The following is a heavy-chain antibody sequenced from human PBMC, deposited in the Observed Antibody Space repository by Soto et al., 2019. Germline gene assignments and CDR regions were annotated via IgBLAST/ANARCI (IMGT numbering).Heavy chain of an antibody. CDR3: ENDGMYATQDDFDI. V-gene: IGHV3-30*18. D-gene: IGHD2-8*01. J-gene: IGHJ3*02. CDR1: GFNFSSYG. Sequence: PGGSLRLSCAASGFNFSSYGMHWVRQAPGKGLEWVAVISYDGSNKYYADSVKGRFTISRDNSKNTLYLQMNSLRAEDTAVYYCENDGMYATQDDFDIWGQGTQVTVSS. CDR2: ISYDGSNK.